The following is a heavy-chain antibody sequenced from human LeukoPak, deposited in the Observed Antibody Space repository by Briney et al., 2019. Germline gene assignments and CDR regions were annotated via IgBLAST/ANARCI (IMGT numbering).Heavy chain of an antibody. V-gene: IGHV3-74*01. CDR1: GFTFSGYW. Sequence: GGSLRLSCAASGFTFSGYWMHWVRQVPGKGLVWVSRINSDGSDTNYADSVKGRFTISRDNAKNTVYLQMNSLRAEDTAVYYCGSLHRDDYNPFDYWGQGTLVTVSS. CDR3: GSLHRDDYNPFDY. D-gene: IGHD5-24*01. CDR2: INSDGSDT. J-gene: IGHJ4*02.